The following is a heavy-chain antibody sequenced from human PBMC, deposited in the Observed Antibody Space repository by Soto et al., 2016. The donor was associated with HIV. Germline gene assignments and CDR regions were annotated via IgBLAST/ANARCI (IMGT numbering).Heavy chain of an antibody. CDR2: VKSKVDGGTI. CDR1: GFSFNNVW. CDR3: TTVGRGTRDY. D-gene: IGHD6-25*01. J-gene: IGHJ4*02. V-gene: IGHV3-15*01. Sequence: EVQLEESGGGLVKPGGSLRLSCAASGFSFNNVWLSWVRQAPGKGLEWLGRVKSKVDGGTIDCAAPVKDRFSISRDDPKNTVYLQMNSLKTEDTGLYYCTTVGRGTRDYWGQGTLVTVSS.